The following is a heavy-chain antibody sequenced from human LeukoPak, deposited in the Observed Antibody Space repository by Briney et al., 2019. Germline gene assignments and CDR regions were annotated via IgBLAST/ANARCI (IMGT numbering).Heavy chain of an antibody. CDR3: AKDHYYDSSGYLLDY. Sequence: PGGSLRLSCAASGFTFSSYDMSWVRQAPGKGLESVSHISGSGSSTYYADSVKGRFTISRDNSKNTLYLQMNSLRAEDTAVYYCAKDHYYDSSGYLLDYWGQGTLVTVSP. CDR2: ISGSGSST. V-gene: IGHV3-23*01. CDR1: GFTFSSYD. J-gene: IGHJ4*02. D-gene: IGHD3-22*01.